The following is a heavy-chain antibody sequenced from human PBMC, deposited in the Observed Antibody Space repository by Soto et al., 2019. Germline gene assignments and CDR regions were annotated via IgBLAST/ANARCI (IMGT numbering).Heavy chain of an antibody. CDR3: ARDDSTFDAFDI. J-gene: IGHJ3*02. Sequence: QVQLVESGGGVVQPGRSLRLSCAASGFTFSSYAMHWVRQAPGKGLECVAVISYDGSNKYYAESVKGRFTISRDNSKNTLSLQMTSLRAEDTAVYYCARDDSTFDAFDIWGQGTKVTVSS. D-gene: IGHD2-21*01. V-gene: IGHV3-30-3*01. CDR1: GFTFSSYA. CDR2: ISYDGSNK.